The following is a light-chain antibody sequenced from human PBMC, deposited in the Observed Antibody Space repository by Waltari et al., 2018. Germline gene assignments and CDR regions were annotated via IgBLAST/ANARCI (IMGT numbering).Light chain of an antibody. J-gene: IGKJ1*01. CDR2: GAS. Sequence: DIQMTQSPSSLSASFGDRVTITCRASQDISNSLAWYQQKLGRAPKLLLHGASRLESGAPSRFSGRGSGTEYTLTISSLQPEDFATYYCQQYYDGPRTFGQGTKVELK. CDR1: QDISNS. V-gene: IGKV1-NL1*01. CDR3: QQYYDGPRT.